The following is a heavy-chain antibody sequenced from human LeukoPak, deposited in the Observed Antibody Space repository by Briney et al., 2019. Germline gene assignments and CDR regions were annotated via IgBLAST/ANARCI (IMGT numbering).Heavy chain of an antibody. CDR3: ARGWRQLVLVYYYYYMDV. CDR2: MNPNSGNT. Sequence: ASVKVSCKASRYTFTSYDINWVRQATGQGLEWMGWMNPNSGNTGYAQKFQGRVTMTRNTSISTAYMELSSLRSEDTAVYYCARGWRQLVLVYYYYYMDVWGKGTTVTVSS. D-gene: IGHD6-6*01. V-gene: IGHV1-8*01. J-gene: IGHJ6*03. CDR1: RYTFTSYD.